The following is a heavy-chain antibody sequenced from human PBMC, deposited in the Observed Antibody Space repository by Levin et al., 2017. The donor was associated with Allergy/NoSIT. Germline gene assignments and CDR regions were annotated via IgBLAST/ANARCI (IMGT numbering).Heavy chain of an antibody. J-gene: IGHJ4*02. Sequence: GESLKISCAASGFTFSSYGMHWVRQAPGKGLEWVAVIWYDGSNKYYADSVKGRFTISRDNSKNTLYLQMNSLRAEDTAVYYCARVWGSSWYHLGYWGQGTLVTVSS. CDR3: ARVWGSSWYHLGY. V-gene: IGHV3-33*01. CDR1: GFTFSSYG. CDR2: IWYDGSNK. D-gene: IGHD6-13*01.